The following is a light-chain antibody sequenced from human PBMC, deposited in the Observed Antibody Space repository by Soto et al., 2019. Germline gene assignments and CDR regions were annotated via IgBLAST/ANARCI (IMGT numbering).Light chain of an antibody. V-gene: IGLV2-14*01. Sequence: QSGLTQPASLSGSPGQSITISFTGTSSDVGGYSYVSWYQQHPGKAPKLMIYEVSNRPSGVSNRFSGSKSGNTASLTISGLQAEDEADYYCSSYTSSSTPYVFGTGTKVTVL. CDR2: EVS. J-gene: IGLJ1*01. CDR3: SSYTSSSTPYV. CDR1: SSDVGGYSY.